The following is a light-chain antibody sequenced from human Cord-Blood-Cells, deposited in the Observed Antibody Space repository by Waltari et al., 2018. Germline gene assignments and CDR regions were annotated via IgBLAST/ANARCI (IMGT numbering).Light chain of an antibody. CDR3: QQYNSYSTWT. CDR2: DAA. V-gene: IGKV1-5*01. Sequence: DIQMTQSPSTLPASVGDRVTITCRARQSISSWLAWYQQKPRKAPKLLIYDAASLESGVPSRFSGSGSGTEVTLTISSLQPDEFATYYCQQYNSYSTWTFGQGTKVEIK. J-gene: IGKJ1*01. CDR1: QSISSW.